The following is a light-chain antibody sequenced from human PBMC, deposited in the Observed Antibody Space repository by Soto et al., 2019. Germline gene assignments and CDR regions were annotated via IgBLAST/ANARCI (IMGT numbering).Light chain of an antibody. J-gene: IGLJ3*02. CDR1: SSNIGSNT. V-gene: IGLV1-44*01. CDR2: NND. CDR3: AAWDDSMNGPV. Sequence: QSVLTQPPSASGTPGQRGTISCSGSSSNIGSNTVNWYHHLPGTAPKILIYNNDQRPSGVPDRFSGSKSGTSASLAISGLQSEDEADYYCAAWDDSMNGPVFGGGPKLTVL.